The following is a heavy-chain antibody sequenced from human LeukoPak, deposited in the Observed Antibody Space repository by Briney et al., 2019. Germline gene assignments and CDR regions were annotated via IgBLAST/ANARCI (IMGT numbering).Heavy chain of an antibody. CDR2: VHHGGYA. V-gene: IGHV4-38-2*02. CDR3: ARDEQNFDSVWGSHRPFGPDY. D-gene: IGHD3-16*02. CDR1: NFSITSHYY. J-gene: IGHJ4*02. Sequence: SETLSLTCTVSNFSITSHYYWGWIRQTPGKGLEWIGSVHHGGYAYYNPSLKSRVTISVDTSKNQFSLKMKTVTAADTAVYYCARDEQNFDSVWGSHRPFGPDYWGQGTLVTVSS.